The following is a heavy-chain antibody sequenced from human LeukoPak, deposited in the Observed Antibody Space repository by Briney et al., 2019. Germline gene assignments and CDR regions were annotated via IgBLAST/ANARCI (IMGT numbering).Heavy chain of an antibody. V-gene: IGHV1-18*01. Sequence: ASVKVSCKASGYTFTSYGISWVRQAPGQGLEWMGWISAYNGNTNYAQKLQGRATMTTDTSTSTAYMELRSLRSDDTAVYYGAREAGPVGGYAFDYWGQGTLVTVSS. J-gene: IGHJ4*02. D-gene: IGHD5-12*01. CDR3: AREAGPVGGYAFDY. CDR2: ISAYNGNT. CDR1: GYTFTSYG.